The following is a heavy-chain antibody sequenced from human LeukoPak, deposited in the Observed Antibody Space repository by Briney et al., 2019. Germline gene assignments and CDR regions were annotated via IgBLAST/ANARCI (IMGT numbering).Heavy chain of an antibody. J-gene: IGHJ4*02. V-gene: IGHV1-2*05. D-gene: IGHD4-17*01. Sequence: GASVKVSCKASGYTFTGYYMHWVRQAPGQGLEWMGRINPNSGGTNYAQKFQGRVTMTRDTSISTAYMELSRLRSDDTGVYYCARAMKGYGDYGYWGQGTLVTVSS. CDR1: GYTFTGYY. CDR2: INPNSGGT. CDR3: ARAMKGYGDYGY.